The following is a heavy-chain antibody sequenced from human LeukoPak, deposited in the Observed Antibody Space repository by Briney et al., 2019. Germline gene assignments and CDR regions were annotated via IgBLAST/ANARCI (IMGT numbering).Heavy chain of an antibody. V-gene: IGHV4-39*02. CDR3: ARSPNLVVVMVPVASYFDI. CDR2: VYSSGNT. D-gene: IGHD3-9*01. CDR1: GASISGSDYY. J-gene: IGHJ1*01. Sequence: SETLSLTCALSGASISGSDYYWGWIRQSPGKGLEWIGSVYSSGNTFYNPSLKSRVAMSVDTSKNHFSLDLASVTASDTAVYYCARSPNLVVVMVPVASYFDIWGQGTPVTVSS.